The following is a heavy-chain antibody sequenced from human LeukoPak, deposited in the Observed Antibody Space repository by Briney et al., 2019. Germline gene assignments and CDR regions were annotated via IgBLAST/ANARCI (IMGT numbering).Heavy chain of an antibody. J-gene: IGHJ6*03. CDR3: ARGRVSSSSWQSVYYYYLYMDV. V-gene: IGHV4-59*01. D-gene: IGHD6-13*01. Sequence: SETLSLTCSVTGGSISSYYWSWIRQPPGKGLEWIGYIDHTGSTNYNPCLNSRVAISRDTSTNHFSLKLSSVTAADTAVYFCARGRVSSSSWQSVYYYYLYMDVWGKGSTVTVSS. CDR1: GGSISSYY. CDR2: IDHTGST.